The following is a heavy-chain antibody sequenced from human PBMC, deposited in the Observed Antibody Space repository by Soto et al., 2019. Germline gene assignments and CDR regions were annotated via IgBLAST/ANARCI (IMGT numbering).Heavy chain of an antibody. J-gene: IGHJ5*02. V-gene: IGHV1-69*13. CDR2: IIPIFGTA. CDR1: GGTFSSYA. D-gene: IGHD2-2*01. Sequence: SVKVSCKASGGTFSSYAISWVRQAPGQGLEWMGGIIPIFGTANYAQRFQGRVTITADESTSTAYMELSSLRSEDTAVYYCARDRCSSTSCRTSNWFDPWGQGTLVTVSS. CDR3: ARDRCSSTSCRTSNWFDP.